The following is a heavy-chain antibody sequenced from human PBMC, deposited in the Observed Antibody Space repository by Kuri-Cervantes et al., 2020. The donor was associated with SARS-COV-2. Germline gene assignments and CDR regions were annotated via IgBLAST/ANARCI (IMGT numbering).Heavy chain of an antibody. V-gene: IGHV1-46*01. J-gene: IGHJ4*02. CDR1: GYTFTSYY. CDR3: ARERAGDLIGY. CDR2: INPSGGST. Sequence: ASVKVSCKASGYTFTSYYMHWVRQAPGQGLEWMGIINPSGGSTSYAQKFQGRVTMTRDSSTSTVYMELSSLRSEDTAVYYCARERAGDLIGYWGQGTLVTVSS. D-gene: IGHD7-27*01.